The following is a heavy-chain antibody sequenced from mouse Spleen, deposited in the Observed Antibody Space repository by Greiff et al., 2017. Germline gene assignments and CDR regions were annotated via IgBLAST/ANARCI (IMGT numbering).Heavy chain of an antibody. J-gene: IGHJ2*01. CDR2: ISSGSITI. D-gene: IGHD2-4*01. Sequence: VHLVESGGGLVKPGGSLKLSCAASGFTFSDYGMHWVRQAPEKGLEWVAYISSGSITIYYADTVKGRFTISRDNAKNTLFLQMTSLRSEDTAMYYCARLYYDYGHYFDYWGQGTTLTVSS. V-gene: IGHV5-17*01. CDR3: ARLYYDYGHYFDY. CDR1: GFTFSDYG.